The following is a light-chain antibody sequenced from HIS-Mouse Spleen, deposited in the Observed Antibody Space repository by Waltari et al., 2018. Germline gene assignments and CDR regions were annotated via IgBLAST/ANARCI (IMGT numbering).Light chain of an antibody. CDR3: CSYAGSSTFVV. V-gene: IGLV2-23*01. CDR2: EGS. CDR1: SSDVGSYNL. Sequence: QSALTQPASVSVSPGQSITISCTGTSSDVGSYNLVSWYQQQPGKAPKLRIYEGSKRPSGVSNRFAGSKSGNTASLTISGLQAEDEADYYCCSYAGSSTFVVFGGGTKLTVL. J-gene: IGLJ2*01.